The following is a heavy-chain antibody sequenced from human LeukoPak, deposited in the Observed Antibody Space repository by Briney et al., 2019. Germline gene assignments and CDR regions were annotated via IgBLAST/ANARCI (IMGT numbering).Heavy chain of an antibody. CDR3: VKASSSSPQYNWFDA. CDR2: IASDGSST. J-gene: IGHJ5*02. Sequence: PGGSLRLSCAASGFTFSSYWMNWVRQAPGKGLVWVSRIASDGSSTTYADSVKGRFSISRDNSKNTLYLQMNSLRAEDTALYYCVKASSSSPQYNWFDAWGQGTLVTVSS. D-gene: IGHD6-6*01. V-gene: IGHV3-74*01. CDR1: GFTFSSYW.